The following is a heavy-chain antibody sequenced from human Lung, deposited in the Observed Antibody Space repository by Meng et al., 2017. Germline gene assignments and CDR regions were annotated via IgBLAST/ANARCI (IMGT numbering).Heavy chain of an antibody. CDR1: GGSFRGYD. J-gene: IGHJ2*01. Sequence: QGQLRLWGAGLLKPSETLSLTCAVYGGSFRGYDWSWIRQPPGKGLEWIGEINHSGSTNYNPSLKSRVTISVDTSKNQFSLKLSSVTAADTAVYYCARPKQANWYFDLWGRGTLVTVSS. V-gene: IGHV4-34*01. D-gene: IGHD1/OR15-1a*01. CDR2: INHSGST. CDR3: ARPKQANWYFDL.